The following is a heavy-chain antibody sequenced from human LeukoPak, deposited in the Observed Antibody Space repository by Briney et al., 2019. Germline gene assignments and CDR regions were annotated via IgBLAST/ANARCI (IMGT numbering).Heavy chain of an antibody. CDR2: ISGSGGGT. J-gene: IGHJ4*01. V-gene: IGHV3-23*01. D-gene: IGHD1-26*01. Sequence: GGSLRLSCAASGFTFSSYAMSWVRQAPGKGLEWVSAISGSGGGTYYADSVKGRFTISRDNSKNTLYLQMNSVRSEDTALYYCAKPSGSGVDYWGQGTRVTVSS. CDR1: GFTFSSYA. CDR3: AKPSGSGVDY.